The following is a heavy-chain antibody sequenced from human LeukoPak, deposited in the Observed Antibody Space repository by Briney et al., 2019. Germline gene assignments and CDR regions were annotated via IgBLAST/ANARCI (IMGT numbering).Heavy chain of an antibody. J-gene: IGHJ4*02. Sequence: GASVKVSCKASGYTFTSYGISWVRQAPGQGLEWMGWISAYNGNTNYAQKLQGRVTMTTDTSTSTAYMELRSLRSDDTAVYYCARGITMVRGVISIYFDYWGQGTLVTVSS. CDR2: ISAYNGNT. D-gene: IGHD3-10*01. V-gene: IGHV1-18*01. CDR1: GYTFTSYG. CDR3: ARGITMVRGVISIYFDY.